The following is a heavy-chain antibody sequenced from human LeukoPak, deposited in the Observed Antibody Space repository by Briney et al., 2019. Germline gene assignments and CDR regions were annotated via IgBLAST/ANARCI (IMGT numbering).Heavy chain of an antibody. CDR3: ARGIAATY. V-gene: IGHV4-31*03. Sequence: PSETLSLTCTVSGGSISSGGYYWSWIRQHPGEGLEWIGYIYYSGNTYYNPSLKSRVTISVDTSKNHFSLKLSSVTAADTAVYYCARGIAATYWGQGTLVTVSS. J-gene: IGHJ4*02. CDR2: IYYSGNT. CDR1: GGSISSGGYY. D-gene: IGHD6-13*01.